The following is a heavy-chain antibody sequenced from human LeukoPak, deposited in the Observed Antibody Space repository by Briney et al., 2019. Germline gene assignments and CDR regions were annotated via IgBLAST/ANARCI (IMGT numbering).Heavy chain of an antibody. CDR3: ARHEGGGYSYGAANYYFDY. CDR1: GGSISSYY. Sequence: PSEALSLTCTVSGGSISSYYWSWIRQPPGKGLEWIGYIYYSGSTNYNPSLKSRVTISVDTSKIQFSLKLSSVTAADTAVYYCARHEGGGYSYGAANYYFDYWGRGTLVTVSS. D-gene: IGHD5-18*01. CDR2: IYYSGST. J-gene: IGHJ4*02. V-gene: IGHV4-59*08.